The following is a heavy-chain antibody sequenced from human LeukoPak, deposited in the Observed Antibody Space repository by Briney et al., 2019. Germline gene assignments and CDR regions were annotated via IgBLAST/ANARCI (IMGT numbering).Heavy chain of an antibody. CDR1: GGTISSYA. J-gene: IGHJ6*02. V-gene: IGHV1-69*04. D-gene: IGHD2-15*01. CDR2: IIPILGIA. Sequence: SVKVSCKASGGTISSYAISWVRQAPGQGLEWMGRIIPILGIANYAQKFQGRVTITADKSTSTAYMELSSLRSEDTAVYYCARDDEGDCSGGSCYGEYYYYGMDVWGQGTTVTVSS. CDR3: ARDDEGDCSGGSCYGEYYYYGMDV.